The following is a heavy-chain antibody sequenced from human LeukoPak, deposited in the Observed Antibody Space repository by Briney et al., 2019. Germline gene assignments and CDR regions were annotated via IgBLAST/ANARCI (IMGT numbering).Heavy chain of an antibody. V-gene: IGHV5-51*01. J-gene: IGHJ3*02. Sequence: ESXXISCKGSGYSFSSYWIGWVRQMPGKGLGWMGIIYPGDSDTTYSPSFEGQVTISADKSISTAYLQWSSLKASDTAMYYCARRYCSSTSCYRAFDIWGQGTMVTVSS. CDR3: ARRYCSSTSCYRAFDI. CDR1: GYSFSSYW. CDR2: IYPGDSDT. D-gene: IGHD2-2*02.